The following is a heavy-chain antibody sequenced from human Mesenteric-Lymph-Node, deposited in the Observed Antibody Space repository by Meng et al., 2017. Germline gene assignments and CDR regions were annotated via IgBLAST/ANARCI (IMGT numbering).Heavy chain of an antibody. D-gene: IGHD2-21*02. CDR1: GGSISSSSYY. J-gene: IGHJ4*02. CDR2: IYYSGST. V-gene: IGHV4-39*07. CDR3: ARENHVGVTWGDIDQ. Sequence: SETLSLTCTVSGGSISSSSYYWGWIRQPPGKGLEWIGSIYYSGSTYYNPSLKSRVTISVDTSKNQFSLKLNSVTAADTAVYYCARENHVGVTWGDIDQWGQGMLVTVSS.